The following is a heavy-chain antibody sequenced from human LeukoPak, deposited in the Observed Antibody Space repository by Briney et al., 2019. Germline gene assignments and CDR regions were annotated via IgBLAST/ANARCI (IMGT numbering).Heavy chain of an antibody. CDR2: ISSSSSTI. V-gene: IGHV3-48*01. CDR3: ARDRVRKLWFGELYEHFDY. J-gene: IGHJ4*02. CDR1: GFTFSSYS. Sequence: GGSLRPSCAASGFTFSSYSMNWVRQAPGKGLEWVSYISSSSSTIYYADSVKGRFTISRDNAKNSLYLQMNSLRAEDTAVYYCARDRVRKLWFGELYEHFDYWGQGTLVTVSS. D-gene: IGHD3-10*01.